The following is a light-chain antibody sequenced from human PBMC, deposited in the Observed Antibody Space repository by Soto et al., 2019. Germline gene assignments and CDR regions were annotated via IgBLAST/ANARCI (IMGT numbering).Light chain of an antibody. CDR2: DAS. Sequence: DIQMTQSPSTLSESVGARVTITFRASQSISRRLAWYQQKPGKAPKLLIYDASSLESGVPSRFSGSGSGTEFTLTISSLQPDDFATYYCQQYSSYWTFGQGTKVDIK. V-gene: IGKV1-5*01. CDR1: QSISRR. J-gene: IGKJ1*01. CDR3: QQYSSYWT.